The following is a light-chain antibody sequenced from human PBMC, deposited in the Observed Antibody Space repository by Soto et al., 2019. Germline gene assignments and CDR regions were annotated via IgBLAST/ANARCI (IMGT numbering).Light chain of an antibody. CDR1: NNDVGSYNL. CDR3: CSFAGRSVYV. CDR2: EDN. J-gene: IGLJ1*01. Sequence: QSALTQPASVSGSPGQSITISCTGTNNDVGSYNLVSWYQQRPGKAPKLMIHEDNKRPSGVSNRFSGSKSGNTASLTISGLQAEYEADYYCCSFAGRSVYVFGSGTKLTVL. V-gene: IGLV2-23*01.